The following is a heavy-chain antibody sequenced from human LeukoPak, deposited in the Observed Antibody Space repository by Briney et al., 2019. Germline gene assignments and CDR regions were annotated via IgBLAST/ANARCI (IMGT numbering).Heavy chain of an antibody. V-gene: IGHV3-48*03. CDR1: GFSFSSYE. D-gene: IGHD5-12*01. CDR2: ISSSGSTT. CDR3: ARGGHSGYAFVG. J-gene: IGHJ4*02. Sequence: PGRSLRLSCAASGFSFSSYEMNWVRQAPGKGLEWISYISSSGSTTYCADSVKGRFTISRDNARNSLYLQMSSLRAEDTAVYYCARGGHSGYAFVGWGQGTLVTVSS.